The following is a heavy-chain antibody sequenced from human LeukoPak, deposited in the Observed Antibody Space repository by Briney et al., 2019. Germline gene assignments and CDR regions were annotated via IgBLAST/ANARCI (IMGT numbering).Heavy chain of an antibody. J-gene: IGHJ3*02. CDR2: IYYSGST. CDR3: ARDPYYDFWSGYYAFDI. Sequence: SQTLSLTCTVSGGSISSGDYYWSWIRRPPWKGLEWIGYIYYSGSTYYNPSLKSRVTISVDTSKNQFSLKLSSVTAADTAVYYCARDPYYDFWSGYYAFDIWGQGTMVTVSS. D-gene: IGHD3-3*01. CDR1: GGSISSGDYY. V-gene: IGHV4-30-4*08.